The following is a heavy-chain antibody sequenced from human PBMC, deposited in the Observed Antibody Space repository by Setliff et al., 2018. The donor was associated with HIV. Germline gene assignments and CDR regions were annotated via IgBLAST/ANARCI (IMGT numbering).Heavy chain of an antibody. CDR2: LYDTGRT. Sequence: SETLSLTCSVSGGSVIKDNFYWGWIRQAPAKGLEWIGTLYDTGRTYYNPPLKSRVSIFVDTTKNEFSLNLRSVTAADTAVYYCARARAVRGAGSLLGRDAFDVWGQGTMVTVSS. J-gene: IGHJ3*01. V-gene: IGHV4-39*01. D-gene: IGHD1-26*01. CDR1: GGSVIKDNFY. CDR3: ARARAVRGAGSLLGRDAFDV.